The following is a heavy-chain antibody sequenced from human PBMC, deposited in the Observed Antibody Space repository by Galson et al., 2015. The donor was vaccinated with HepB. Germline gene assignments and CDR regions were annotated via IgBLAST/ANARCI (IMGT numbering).Heavy chain of an antibody. V-gene: IGHV4-59*01. CDR3: AAWSGYYWGYFQH. CDR1: GGSISSYY. CDR2: IYYSGST. D-gene: IGHD3-3*01. Sequence: ETLSLTCTVSGGSISSYYWSWIRQPPGKGLEWIGYIYYSGSTNYNPSLKSRVTISVDTSKNQFSLKLSSVTAADTAVYYCAAWSGYYWGYFQHWGQGTLVTVSS. J-gene: IGHJ1*01.